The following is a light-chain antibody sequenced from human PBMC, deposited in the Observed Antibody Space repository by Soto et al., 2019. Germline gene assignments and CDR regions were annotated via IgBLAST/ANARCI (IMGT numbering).Light chain of an antibody. V-gene: IGKV3-20*01. CDR1: QSVSSGY. CDR2: GAS. CDR3: QQYSSSPSIT. J-gene: IGKJ5*01. Sequence: EIVLTQSPGTLSLSPGERATLSCSASQSVSSGYLAWYQQTPGQAPRLLIYGASTRATGIPDRFSGSGSGTDFTLTISRLEPEDFAVYYCQQYSSSPSITFGQGTRLEIK.